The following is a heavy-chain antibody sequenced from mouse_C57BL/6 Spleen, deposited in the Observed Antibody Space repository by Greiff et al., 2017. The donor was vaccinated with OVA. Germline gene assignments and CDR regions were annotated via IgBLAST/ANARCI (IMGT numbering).Heavy chain of an antibody. J-gene: IGHJ2*01. CDR1: GYTFTSYW. CDR3: ARRADYYGSSLNYFDY. V-gene: IGHV1-50*01. D-gene: IGHD1-1*01. CDR2: IDPSDSYT. Sequence: QVQLQQPGAELVKPGASVKLSCKASGYTFTSYWMQWVKQRPGQGLEWIGEIDPSDSYTNYNQKFKGKATLTVDTSSSTAYMQLSSLTSEDSAVYYCARRADYYGSSLNYFDYWGQGTTLTVSS.